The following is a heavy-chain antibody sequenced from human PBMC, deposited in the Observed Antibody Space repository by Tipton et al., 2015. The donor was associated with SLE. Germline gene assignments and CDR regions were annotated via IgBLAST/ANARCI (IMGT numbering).Heavy chain of an antibody. Sequence: TLSLTCTVSGGSISSYYWGWIRQPPGKGLEWIGSIYYSGSTYYNPSLESQVTISIETSENQFSLELSSVTAADTAVYYCARVPAFYYYYMDVWGKGTTVTVSS. V-gene: IGHV4-39*07. J-gene: IGHJ6*03. CDR1: GGSISSYY. D-gene: IGHD2-2*01. CDR2: IYYSGST. CDR3: ARVPAFYYYYMDV.